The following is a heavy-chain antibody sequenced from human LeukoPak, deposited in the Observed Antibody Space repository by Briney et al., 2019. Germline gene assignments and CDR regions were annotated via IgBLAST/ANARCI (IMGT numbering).Heavy chain of an antibody. J-gene: IGHJ4*02. V-gene: IGHV3-9*01. CDR3: AKDRGTGTRTRLFDY. CDR2: ISWNSGSI. Sequence: GGSLRLSCAASGFTIDDYAMHWVRQAPGKGLEWVSGISWNSGSIGYADSVKGRFTISRDNAKNSLYLQMNSLRAEDTALYYCAKDRGTGTRTRLFDYWGQGTLVTVSS. D-gene: IGHD1-1*01. CDR1: GFTIDDYA.